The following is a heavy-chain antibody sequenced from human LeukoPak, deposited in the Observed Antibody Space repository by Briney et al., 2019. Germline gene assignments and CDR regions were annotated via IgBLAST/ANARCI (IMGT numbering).Heavy chain of an antibody. J-gene: IGHJ6*03. V-gene: IGHV1-69*13. Sequence: SVKVSCKASGGTFSSYAISWVRQAPGQGLEWMGGIIPIFGTANYAQKFQGRVTITADESTSTAYMELSSLRSEDTAVYYCAREVGGTGTTPEDPDYYYTDVWGKGTTVTVSS. D-gene: IGHD1-7*01. CDR2: IIPIFGTA. CDR3: AREVGGTGTTPEDPDYYYTDV. CDR1: GGTFSSYA.